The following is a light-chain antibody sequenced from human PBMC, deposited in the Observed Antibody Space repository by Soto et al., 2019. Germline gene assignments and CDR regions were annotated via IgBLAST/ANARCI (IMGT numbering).Light chain of an antibody. CDR3: QSYDSSLSGWV. Sequence: QSVLTQPPSVSGAPGQRVTISCTGSSSNIGAGYDVHWYQQLPGTAPKLLIYGNSNRPSGVPDRFSGSKSGTSASLAITGLQDEVEADYYCQSYDSSLSGWVFGGGTKVTVL. V-gene: IGLV1-40*01. CDR1: SSNIGAGYD. CDR2: GNS. J-gene: IGLJ3*02.